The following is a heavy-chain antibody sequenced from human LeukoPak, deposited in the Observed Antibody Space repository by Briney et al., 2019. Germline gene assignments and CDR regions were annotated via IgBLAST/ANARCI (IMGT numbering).Heavy chain of an antibody. CDR2: IFYSGST. J-gene: IGHJ3*02. V-gene: IGHV4-39*01. Sequence: KTSETLSLTCTVSGGSISSSSYYLGWIRQPPGKGLEWIGSIFYSGSTYYNPSLKSRVTISVDSSKNQFSLRLTSVTAADTALYYCASPPFGVITPDAFDIWGQGTMVTVSS. CDR1: GGSISSSSYY. D-gene: IGHD3-3*01. CDR3: ASPPFGVITPDAFDI.